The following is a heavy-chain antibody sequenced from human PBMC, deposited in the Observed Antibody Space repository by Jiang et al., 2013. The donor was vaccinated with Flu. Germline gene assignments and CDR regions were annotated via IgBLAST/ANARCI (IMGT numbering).Heavy chain of an antibody. CDR3: ARDPRDSSHPDY. CDR1: GFTFSSYG. D-gene: IGHD3-22*01. Sequence: QLLESGGGVVQPGRSLRLSCAAPGFTFSSYGMHWVRQAPGKGLEWVAVIWYDGSNKYYADSVKGRFTISRDNSKNTLYLQMNSLRAEDTAVYYCARDPRDSSHPDYWGQGTLATVSS. J-gene: IGHJ4*02. CDR2: IWYDGSNK. V-gene: IGHV3-33*01.